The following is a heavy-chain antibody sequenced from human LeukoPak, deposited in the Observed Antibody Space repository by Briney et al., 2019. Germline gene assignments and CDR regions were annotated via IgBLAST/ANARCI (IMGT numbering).Heavy chain of an antibody. V-gene: IGHV3-48*01. Sequence: TGGSLGLSCAASGFTFSSYSMNWVRQAPGKGLEWVPYISSSSSTIYYADSVKGRFTISRDNAKNSLYLQMNSLRAEDTAVYYCARDLFFIYGSGSYYNGWGQGTLVTVSS. J-gene: IGHJ4*02. CDR1: GFTFSSYS. CDR3: ARDLFFIYGSGSYYNG. D-gene: IGHD3-10*01. CDR2: ISSSSSTI.